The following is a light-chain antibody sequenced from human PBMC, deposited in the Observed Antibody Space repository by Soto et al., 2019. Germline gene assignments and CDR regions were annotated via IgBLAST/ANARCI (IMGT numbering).Light chain of an antibody. J-gene: IGKJ4*01. CDR3: QQRSNWPLT. Sequence: ETVLTQSPATLSLSPGERATLSCRASQSVSSYLAWYQQKPGQAPRLLIYDASNRATGIPARFSGSGSGTDFTLTISSLEPADFAVYYCQQRSNWPLTFGGGTKGEIK. CDR2: DAS. CDR1: QSVSSY. V-gene: IGKV3-11*01.